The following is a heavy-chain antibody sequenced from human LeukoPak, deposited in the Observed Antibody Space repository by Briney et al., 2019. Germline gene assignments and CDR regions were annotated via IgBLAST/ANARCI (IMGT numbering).Heavy chain of an antibody. Sequence: SETLSLTCPVSGGSISRYYWGWIRQPAGKGLEWIGRIYTSGNTKYNPSLKSRVTMSIDTSKNQFSLKLSSVTAADTAVYYCARDRRYSSSPNRAFDIWGQGTMVTVSS. D-gene: IGHD6-6*01. CDR1: GGSISRYY. V-gene: IGHV4-4*07. CDR3: ARDRRYSSSPNRAFDI. CDR2: IYTSGNT. J-gene: IGHJ3*02.